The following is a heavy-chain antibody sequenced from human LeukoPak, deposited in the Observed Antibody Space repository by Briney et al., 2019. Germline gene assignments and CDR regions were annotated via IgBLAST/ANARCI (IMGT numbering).Heavy chain of an antibody. CDR1: GFTFSNAW. J-gene: IGHJ5*02. Sequence: GRCLRLSRTGSGFTFSNAWTNWVRQAPREGLEWGGRSKSNTYRATTDYAAPFKGRFTILRDDSQNALYLQMNGLKSEDTGLYDCSFEPVWGSWGQGTLVTVSS. D-gene: IGHD3-16*01. CDR2: SKSNTYRATT. CDR3: SFEPVWGS. V-gene: IGHV3-15*01.